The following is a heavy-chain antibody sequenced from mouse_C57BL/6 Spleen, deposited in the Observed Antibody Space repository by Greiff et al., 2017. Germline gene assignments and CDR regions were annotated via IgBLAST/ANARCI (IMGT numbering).Heavy chain of an antibody. CDR2: IYPRSGNT. CDR3: ARYAGTLHWYFDV. D-gene: IGHD4-1*01. CDR1: GYTFTSYG. J-gene: IGHJ1*03. Sequence: QVHVKQSGAELARPGASVKLSCKASGYTFTSYGISWVKQRTGQGLEWIGEIYPRSGNTYYNEKFKGKATLTADKSSSTAYMELRSLTSEDSAVYFCARYAGTLHWYFDVWGTGTTVTVSS. V-gene: IGHV1-81*01.